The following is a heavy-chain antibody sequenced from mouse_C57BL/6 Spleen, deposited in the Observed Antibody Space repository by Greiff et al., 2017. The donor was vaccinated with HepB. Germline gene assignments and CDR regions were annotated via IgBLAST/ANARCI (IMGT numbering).Heavy chain of an antibody. Sequence: VKLQQSGPELVKPGASVKLSCKASGYTFTSYDINWVKQRPGQGLEWIGWIYPRDGSTKYNEKFKGKATLTVDTSSSTAYMELHSLTSEDSAVYFCARSRGTTVVATADYFDYWGQGTTLTVSS. CDR2: IYPRDGST. J-gene: IGHJ2*01. CDR3: ARSRGTTVVATADYFDY. D-gene: IGHD1-1*01. CDR1: GYTFTSYD. V-gene: IGHV1-85*01.